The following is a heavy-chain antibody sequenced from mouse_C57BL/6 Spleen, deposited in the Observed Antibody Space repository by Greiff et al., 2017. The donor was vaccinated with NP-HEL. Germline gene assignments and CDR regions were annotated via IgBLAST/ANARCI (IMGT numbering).Heavy chain of an antibody. Sequence: VQRVESGAELARPGASVKLSCKASGYTFTSYGISWVKQRTGQGLEWIGEIYPRSGNTYYNEKFKGKATLTADKSSSTAYMELRSLTSEDSAVYFCFSYYDSFAYWGQGTLVTVSA. J-gene: IGHJ3*01. D-gene: IGHD2-4*01. CDR1: GYTFTSYG. CDR2: IYPRSGNT. V-gene: IGHV1-81*01. CDR3: FSYYDSFAY.